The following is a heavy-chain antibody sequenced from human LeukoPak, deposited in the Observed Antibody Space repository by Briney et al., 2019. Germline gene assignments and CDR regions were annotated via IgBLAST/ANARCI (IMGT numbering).Heavy chain of an antibody. Sequence: SETLSLTCPVSGGSISSSSSYWGWIRQPPGKGLEWIGSIHYSGTTYYNLSLKSRVTIFVDTSKSQLSLELSSVTAADTAVYYCVRRLRAAAGIYYVDYGGQGTLVTVSS. D-gene: IGHD6-13*01. V-gene: IGHV4-39*01. CDR3: VRRLRAAAGIYYVDY. J-gene: IGHJ4*02. CDR1: GGSISSSSSY. CDR2: IHYSGTT.